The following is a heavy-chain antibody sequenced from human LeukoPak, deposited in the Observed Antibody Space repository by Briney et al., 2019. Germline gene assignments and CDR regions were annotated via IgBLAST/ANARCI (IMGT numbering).Heavy chain of an antibody. CDR3: ARRPKSVVGATTY. CDR1: EFTSIDYY. CDR2: ISSSGSTI. V-gene: IGHV3-11*01. D-gene: IGHD1-26*01. J-gene: IGHJ4*02. Sequence: PGGPLRLSGAPSEFTSIDYYWGGIAQPPGRGRGGVHYISSSGSTIYYADSVKGRFTISRDNSKNTLYLQMNSLRAEDTAVYYCARRPKSVVGATTYWGQGTLVTVSS.